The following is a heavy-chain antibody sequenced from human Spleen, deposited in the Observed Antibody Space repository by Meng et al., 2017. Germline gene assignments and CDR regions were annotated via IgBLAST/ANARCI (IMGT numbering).Heavy chain of an antibody. CDR2: IHSEGSST. Sequence: GESLKISCAASGFTFSNYWMHWVRQAPGKGLVWVSRIHSEGSSTRYADSVKGRFTISRDNSKNTLYLQMNSLRAEDTAVYYCARESDGGDYGVSALDYWGQGTRVTGYS. CDR3: ARESDGGDYGVSALDY. D-gene: IGHD4-17*01. J-gene: IGHJ4*02. CDR1: GFTFSNYW. V-gene: IGHV3-74*01.